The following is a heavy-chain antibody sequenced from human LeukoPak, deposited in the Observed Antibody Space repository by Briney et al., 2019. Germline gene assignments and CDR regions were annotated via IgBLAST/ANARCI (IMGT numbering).Heavy chain of an antibody. CDR2: MRVGGKT. CDR1: GFTFSNYG. J-gene: IGHJ4*02. V-gene: IGHV3-23*01. Sequence: GGSLRLSCAASGFTFSNYGMSWVRQAPGKGLEWASIMRVGGKTYYAESVKGRFTISRDNSKNTVYLQMSNLRAEDTALYYCAKGRDNYAYGDFDYWGQGTLVAVSS. CDR3: AKGRDNYAYGDFDY. D-gene: IGHD5-18*01.